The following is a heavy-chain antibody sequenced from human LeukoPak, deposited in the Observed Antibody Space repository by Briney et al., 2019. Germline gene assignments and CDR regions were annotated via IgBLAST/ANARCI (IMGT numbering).Heavy chain of an antibody. CDR2: VSYRGST. D-gene: IGHD6-13*01. CDR3: AGRYSSNWYDAFDF. Sequence: SETLSLACTVFAPPITGYYCSSIRQPPGKGLECIGYVSYRGSTNYNPSLKSRVTISVDTSKNQFSLKLSSVTAAATAVYYFAGRYSSNWYDAFDFWGQGTMVTVSS. V-gene: IGHV4-59*01. CDR1: APPITGYY. J-gene: IGHJ3*01.